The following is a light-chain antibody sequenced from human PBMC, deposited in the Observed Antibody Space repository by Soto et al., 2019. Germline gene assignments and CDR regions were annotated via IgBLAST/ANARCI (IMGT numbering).Light chain of an antibody. CDR1: SSDVGGYNY. CDR2: DVN. J-gene: IGLJ3*02. V-gene: IGLV2-14*03. CDR3: SSYTSSSPRLV. Sequence: QSALTQPASVSGSPGQSITISCTGTSSDVGGYNYVSWYQHHPYKAPKLMIFDVNNRPSGISSRFSGSKSGNTASLTISGLQAEDEAADYCSSYTSSSPRLVFGGGTKQTVL.